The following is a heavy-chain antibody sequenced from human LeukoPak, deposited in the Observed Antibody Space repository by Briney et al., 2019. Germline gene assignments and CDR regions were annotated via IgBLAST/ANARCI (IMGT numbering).Heavy chain of an antibody. J-gene: IGHJ4*02. CDR3: ARGCYVTGGGSCTFDY. CDR2: INPSGGST. CDR1: GYTFTSYY. D-gene: IGHD2-15*01. V-gene: IGHV1-46*01. Sequence: ASVKVSCKASGYTFTSYYMHWVRQAPGQGLEWMGIINPSGGSTSYAQKFQGRVTMTRDTSTSTVYMELSSLRSEDTAVYYCARGCYVTGGGSCTFDYWGQGTLVTVSS.